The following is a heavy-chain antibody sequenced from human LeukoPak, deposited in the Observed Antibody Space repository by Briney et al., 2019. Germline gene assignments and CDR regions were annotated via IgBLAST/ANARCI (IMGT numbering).Heavy chain of an antibody. CDR1: GYTLTSYD. CDR2: MNPNSGNT. J-gene: IGHJ3*02. V-gene: IGHV1-8*01. D-gene: IGHD3-22*01. CDR3: YISSGYYEFAFDI. Sequence: ASVKVSCKASGYTLTSYDINWVRQATGQGLEWMGWMNPNSGNTGYAQKFQGRVTMTRHTSISTAYMELSSLRSEDTSVYYCYISSGYYEFAFDIWGQGTMVTVSS.